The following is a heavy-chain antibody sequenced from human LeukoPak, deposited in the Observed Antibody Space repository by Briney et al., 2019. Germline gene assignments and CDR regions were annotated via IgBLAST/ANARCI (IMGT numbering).Heavy chain of an antibody. D-gene: IGHD3-22*01. J-gene: IGHJ4*02. CDR3: ARGTEVYYDSSSYYSY. CDR2: TNWNGGST. Sequence: GGSLRLSCAASGFTFSSYGMGWVRQVPGKGLEWVSGTNWNGGSTGYADSVKGRFTISRDNAKNSLYLQMNSLRAEDTALYYCARGTEVYYDSSSYYSYWGQGTLVTVSS. CDR1: GFTFSSYG. V-gene: IGHV3-20*04.